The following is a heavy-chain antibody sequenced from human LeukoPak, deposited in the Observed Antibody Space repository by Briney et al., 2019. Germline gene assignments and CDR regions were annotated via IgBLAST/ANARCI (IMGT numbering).Heavy chain of an antibody. J-gene: IGHJ2*01. CDR1: GFTFSSYG. D-gene: IGHD6-13*01. CDR3: ARAYSSSWYVYWYFDL. Sequence: PGGSLRLSCAASGFTFSSYGMHWVRQAPGKGLEWVAVIWYDGSNKYYADSVKGRFTISRDNSKNTLYLQMNSLRAEDTAVYYCARAYSSSWYVYWYFDLWGRGTLVTVSS. CDR2: IWYDGSNK. V-gene: IGHV3-33*01.